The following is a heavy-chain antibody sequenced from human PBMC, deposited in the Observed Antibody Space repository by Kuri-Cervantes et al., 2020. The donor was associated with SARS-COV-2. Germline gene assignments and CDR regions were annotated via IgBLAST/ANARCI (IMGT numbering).Heavy chain of an antibody. CDR2: IYWDDDK. Sequence: SGPTLVHPTQTLSLTCPFSVFSLSPSGVGVGWIRQPPGKALEWLVLIYWDDDKRYSQSLKSRRTITKDTTKNQVVLTMANMDPEDTATYYCAHLDPISGYGSWWFDPWGQGTLVTVSS. CDR3: AHLDPISGYGSWWFDP. J-gene: IGHJ5*02. D-gene: IGHD5-12*01. CDR1: VFSLSPSGVG. V-gene: IGHV2-5*02.